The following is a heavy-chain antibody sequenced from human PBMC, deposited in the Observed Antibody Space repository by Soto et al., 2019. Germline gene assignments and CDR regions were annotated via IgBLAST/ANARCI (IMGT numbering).Heavy chain of an antibody. CDR2: ISYDGSNK. Sequence: QVQLVESGGGVVQPGRSLRLSCAASGFTFSSYGMHWVRQAPGKGLEWVAVISYDGSNKYYADSVKGRFTISRDNSKNTLYLQMNSLRAEDTAVYYCAKGAPPYDFWSGYSHYFDYWGQGTLVTVSS. J-gene: IGHJ4*02. CDR3: AKGAPPYDFWSGYSHYFDY. D-gene: IGHD3-3*01. CDR1: GFTFSSYG. V-gene: IGHV3-30*18.